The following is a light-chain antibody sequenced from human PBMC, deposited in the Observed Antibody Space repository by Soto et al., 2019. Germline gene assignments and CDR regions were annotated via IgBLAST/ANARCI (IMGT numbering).Light chain of an antibody. CDR1: MANVGKNT. V-gene: IGLV1-44*01. CDR3: AAWDDSLKAVL. CDR2: NST. J-gene: IGLJ3*02. Sequence: QSVLTQSPSASGTPGQTVTISCVGSMANVGKNTVNWYQQVSGAAPSLLIFNSTQRPSGVPGRFSGFKSDTSASLAISGLQSEDEAHYYCAAWDDSLKAVLFGGGTKVTVL.